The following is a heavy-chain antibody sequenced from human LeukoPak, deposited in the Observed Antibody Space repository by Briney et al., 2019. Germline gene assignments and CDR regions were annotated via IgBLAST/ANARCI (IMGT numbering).Heavy chain of an antibody. Sequence: ASVKVSCKASGYTFTSYDINWVRQATGQGLEWMGWMNPNSGNTGYAQKFQGRVTITRNTSISTAYMELSSLRSEDMAVYYCARLLSSWSYYYMDVWGKGTTVTVSS. CDR1: GYTFTSYD. CDR2: MNPNSGNT. CDR3: ARLLSSWSYYYMDV. J-gene: IGHJ6*03. V-gene: IGHV1-8*03. D-gene: IGHD6-13*01.